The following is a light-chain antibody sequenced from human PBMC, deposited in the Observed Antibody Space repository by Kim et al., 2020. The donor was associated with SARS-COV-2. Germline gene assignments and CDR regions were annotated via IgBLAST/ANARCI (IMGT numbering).Light chain of an antibody. CDR1: QGISNY. CDR3: QQYDGAPWT. J-gene: IGKJ1*01. Sequence: ASVGDRVTITCRASQGISNYLAWYQHKPGKVPNLLIYDASASQSGVPSRFSGSGSGTDFTLTISSLQSEDVATYYCQQYDGAPWTFGQGTKVEIK. V-gene: IGKV1-27*01. CDR2: DAS.